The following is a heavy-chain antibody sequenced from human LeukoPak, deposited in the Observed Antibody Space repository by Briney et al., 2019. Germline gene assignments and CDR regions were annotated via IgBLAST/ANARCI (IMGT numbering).Heavy chain of an antibody. D-gene: IGHD1-26*01. J-gene: IGHJ4*02. CDR2: IYYSGNT. CDR3: ARHAGSYYPFDY. V-gene: IGHV4-59*08. Sequence: SETLSLTCTVSGGSISSYYWSWIRQPPGKGLEWIGYIYYSGNTNYNPSLKSRVTISVDTSKNQFSLKLSSVTAADTAVYYCARHAGSYYPFDYWGQGTLVTVSS. CDR1: GGSISSYY.